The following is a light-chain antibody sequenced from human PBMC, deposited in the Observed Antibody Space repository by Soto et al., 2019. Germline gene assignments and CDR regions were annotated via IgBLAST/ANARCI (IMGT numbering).Light chain of an antibody. J-gene: IGKJ4*01. CDR3: QRRSNWPLT. V-gene: IGKV3-11*01. CDR2: DAS. Sequence: EIVLTQSPATLSLSPGEGATLSCRASQSVSSYLAWYQQKPGQAPRLLIYDASNRATGIPDRFSGSGSVTDFTLSISSLETEHFADYYCQRRSNWPLTVDGGNKVEIK. CDR1: QSVSSY.